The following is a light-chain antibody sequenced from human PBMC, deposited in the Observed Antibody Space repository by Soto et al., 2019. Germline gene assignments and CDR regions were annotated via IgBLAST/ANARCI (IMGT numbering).Light chain of an antibody. CDR2: EVS. J-gene: IGLJ2*01. CDR1: SSDVGGYNY. V-gene: IGLV2-8*01. Sequence: QSALTQPPSASGSPGQSVTISCTGTSSDVGGYNYVSWYQQHPGKAPKLMIYEVSKRPSGVPDRFSGSKSGNTASLTVSGLQAEDEADYYCSSYAGSNIRFGGGTKVTVL. CDR3: SSYAGSNIR.